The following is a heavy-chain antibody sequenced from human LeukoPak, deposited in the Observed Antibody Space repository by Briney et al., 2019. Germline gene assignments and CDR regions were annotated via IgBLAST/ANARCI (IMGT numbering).Heavy chain of an antibody. J-gene: IGHJ4*02. D-gene: IGHD6-19*01. Sequence: GGSLRLSCAGSGFTFSSYAMSWVRQAPGKGPEWVGVIRSKAYGATTDYAASLKGRFSISTDDSKSIAYLQMNSLKTEDTAVYYCTTQRTGWPAVYWGQGTLVTVSS. CDR1: GFTFSSYA. CDR2: IRSKAYGATT. CDR3: TTQRTGWPAVY. V-gene: IGHV3-49*04.